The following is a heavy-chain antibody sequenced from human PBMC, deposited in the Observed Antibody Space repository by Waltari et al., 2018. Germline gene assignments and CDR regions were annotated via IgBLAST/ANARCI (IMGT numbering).Heavy chain of an antibody. V-gene: IGHV2-5*02. D-gene: IGHD3-10*01. Sequence: QITLKESGPTLVKPTQTLTLTCTFSGFSLSTSGVGVGWIRQPPGKALEWLALIYWDDDKRYSPSLKSRLTITKDTSKNQVVLTMTNMDPVDTATYYCAHRGGLLWFGEDNAFDYWGQGTLVTVSS. J-gene: IGHJ4*02. CDR1: GFSLSTSGVG. CDR2: IYWDDDK. CDR3: AHRGGLLWFGEDNAFDY.